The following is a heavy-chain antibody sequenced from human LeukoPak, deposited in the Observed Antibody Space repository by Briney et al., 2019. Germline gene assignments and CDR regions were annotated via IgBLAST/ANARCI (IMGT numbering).Heavy chain of an antibody. D-gene: IGHD2-2*01. CDR1: GFDFSDYS. Sequence: GGSLRLSCVGSGFDFSDYSLNWVRQAPGKGLEGISYITSRSGSVYYADSVKGRFTISRDNDKNSPYLHMNSLRAEDTAVYYCARYGFVVVPTDMDPYYYYYLDVWGKETSVTVSS. CDR2: ITSRSGSV. CDR3: ARYGFVVVPTDMDPYYYYYLDV. V-gene: IGHV3-48*04. J-gene: IGHJ6*03.